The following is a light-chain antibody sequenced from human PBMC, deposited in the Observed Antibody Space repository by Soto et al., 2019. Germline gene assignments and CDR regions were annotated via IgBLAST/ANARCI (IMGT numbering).Light chain of an antibody. CDR3: QQYSFPSWP. CDR2: KAS. V-gene: IGKV1-5*03. CDR1: QSINKW. Sequence: DIQLTQSPSTLSASLGDSVTITCRASQSINKWLAWYQQKPGKAPHLLIYKASNLESGVSSRFSGSGSGTEFTLTISRLQPDDFATYYCQQYSFPSWPFGQGTQVE. J-gene: IGKJ1*01.